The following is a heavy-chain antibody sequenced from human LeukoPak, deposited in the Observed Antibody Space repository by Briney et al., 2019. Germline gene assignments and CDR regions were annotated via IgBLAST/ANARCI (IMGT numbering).Heavy chain of an antibody. CDR1: GYTVTSSG. CDR2: ISAYNGNT. CDR3: ARYCSSTSCPGPFRYWFDP. D-gene: IGHD2-2*01. Sequence: ASVKVSCKGSGYTVTSSGISWVRHAPGQGLEWMGCISAYNGNTNYGQKLQGRVTMTTDTSTSTAYMELRSLRSDDTAVYYCARYCSSTSCPGPFRYWFDPWGQGTLVTVSS. J-gene: IGHJ5*02. V-gene: IGHV1-18*01.